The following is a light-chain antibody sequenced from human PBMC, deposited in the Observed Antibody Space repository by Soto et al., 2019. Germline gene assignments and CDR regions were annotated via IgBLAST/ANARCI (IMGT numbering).Light chain of an antibody. J-gene: IGKJ1*01. Sequence: DIQMTQSPSTLSASVGDRVTITCRASESMSHCLAWYQQKPGKAPKLLISGASSLQSGVPSRFSGSASGTEFTLTISSLQPDDIATYYCQQCHRYLTFGQGTKVEMK. CDR2: GAS. V-gene: IGKV1-5*01. CDR1: ESMSHC. CDR3: QQCHRYLT.